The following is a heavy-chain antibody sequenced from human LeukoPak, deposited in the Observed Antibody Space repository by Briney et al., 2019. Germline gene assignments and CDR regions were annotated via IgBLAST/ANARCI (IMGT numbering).Heavy chain of an antibody. CDR1: GFTFKNYR. CDR3: ARNRATNDY. V-gene: IGHV3-7*01. CDR2: MKDDGNEI. D-gene: IGHD1-26*01. Sequence: PGGSLRLSCTASGFTFKNYRMTWVRQAPGKGLEWVASMKDDGNEIQYVDSVKSRFTISRDNAKHSLYMQMNNPRAEDTAVYYCARNRATNDYWGQGTLVTVSS. J-gene: IGHJ4*02.